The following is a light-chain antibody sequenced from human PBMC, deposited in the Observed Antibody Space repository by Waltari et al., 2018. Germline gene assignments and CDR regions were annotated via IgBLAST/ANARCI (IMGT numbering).Light chain of an antibody. Sequence: EIVMTQSPATLSVSPGERATLSCRASQSVRSNLAWYQQKPGQAPSLLIYGASTRATGIPARFSGSWSGTEFTLTISSLQSEDFAVYYCQQYNNWPEWTFGQGTKVEIK. CDR1: QSVRSN. CDR2: GAS. V-gene: IGKV3-15*01. J-gene: IGKJ1*01. CDR3: QQYNNWPEWT.